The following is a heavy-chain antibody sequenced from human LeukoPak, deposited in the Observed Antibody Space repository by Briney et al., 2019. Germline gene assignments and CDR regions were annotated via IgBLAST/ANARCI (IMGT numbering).Heavy chain of an antibody. CDR1: GYSISSGYY. J-gene: IGHJ4*02. V-gene: IGHV4-38-2*02. CDR3: ARDNRRDGYKIFDY. Sequence: SETLSLTCAVSGYSISSGYYWGWIRQPPGKGLEWIGSVYFGGTTYYNPSLRSRVTMSLDTSKNQVSLTLNSVTAADTAMYYCARDNRRDGYKIFDYWGQGTLVTVSS. D-gene: IGHD5-24*01. CDR2: VYFGGTT.